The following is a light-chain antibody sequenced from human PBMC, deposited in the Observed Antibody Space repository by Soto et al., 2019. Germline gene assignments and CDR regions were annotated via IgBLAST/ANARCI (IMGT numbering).Light chain of an antibody. CDR2: EVS. Sequence: QSVLTQPASVSGSPGQSITISCTGTSSDIGGYNYVSWYQQHPGKVPKLMIFEVSNRPSGVSYRFSGSKSGNTASLTISGLQAEDDAVYYCCSHSASIHWVFGGGTKLTVL. CDR3: CSHSASIHWV. CDR1: SSDIGGYNY. V-gene: IGLV2-14*01. J-gene: IGLJ3*02.